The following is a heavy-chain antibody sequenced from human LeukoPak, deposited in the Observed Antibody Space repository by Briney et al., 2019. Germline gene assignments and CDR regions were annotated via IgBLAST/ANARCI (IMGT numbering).Heavy chain of an antibody. CDR3: ARARRGGNWFDP. CDR1: GYTFTSYD. D-gene: IGHD3-16*01. CDR2: MNPNGGNT. Sequence: ASVKVSCKASGYTFTSYDINWVRQATGQGLEWMGWMNPNGGNTGYAQKFQGRVTMTRNTSISTAYMELSSLRSEDTAVYYCARARRGGNWFDPWGQGTLVTVSS. J-gene: IGHJ5*02. V-gene: IGHV1-8*01.